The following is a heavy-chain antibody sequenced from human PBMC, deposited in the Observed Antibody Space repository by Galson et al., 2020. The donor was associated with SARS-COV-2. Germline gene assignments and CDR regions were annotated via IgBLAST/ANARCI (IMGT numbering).Heavy chain of an antibody. Sequence: SQTLSLTCTVSGGSISRHYWSWIRQPPGKGLEWIGYIYYNGSSNYNPSLKSRVTMSVETSKNQFSLKLSSVTAADTAVYYCARDIEGGNYRSYMDVWGKGTTVTVSS. V-gene: IGHV4-59*11. CDR2: IYYNGSS. CDR3: ARDIEGGNYRSYMDV. CDR1: GGSISRHY. J-gene: IGHJ6*03. D-gene: IGHD4-4*01.